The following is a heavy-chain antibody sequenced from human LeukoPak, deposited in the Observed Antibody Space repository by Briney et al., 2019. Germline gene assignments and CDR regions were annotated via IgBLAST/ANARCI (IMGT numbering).Heavy chain of an antibody. D-gene: IGHD5-12*01. CDR3: ARDGYLGYFQH. V-gene: IGHV1-2*02. J-gene: IGHJ1*01. CDR2: INPNSGGT. Sequence: GASVKVSCKASGYSFTGYYMHWVGQAPGQGLERMGWINPNSGGTNYAQKLQGRVTMTTDTSTTTAYMELRSLRSDDTAVYYCARDGYLGYFQHWGQGTLVTVSS. CDR1: GYSFTGYY.